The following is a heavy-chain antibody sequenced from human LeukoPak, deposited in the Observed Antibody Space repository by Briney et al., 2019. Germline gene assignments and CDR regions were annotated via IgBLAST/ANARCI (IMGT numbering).Heavy chain of an antibody. J-gene: IGHJ4*02. CDR1: GYSISSGYF. CDR3: ARGGGSYYSGFDY. D-gene: IGHD1-26*01. Sequence: SETLSLTCNVSGYSISSGYFWGWIRQPPGKGLEWIGCIFHTGSTYYNPSLKSRVTISVDTSKNQFSLKLSSVSAADTAVYYCARGGGSYYSGFDYWGQGTLVTVSS. V-gene: IGHV4-38-2*02. CDR2: IFHTGST.